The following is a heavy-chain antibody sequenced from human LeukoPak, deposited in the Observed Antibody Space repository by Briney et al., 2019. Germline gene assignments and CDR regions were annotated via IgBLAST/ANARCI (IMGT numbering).Heavy chain of an antibody. V-gene: IGHV3-23*01. D-gene: IGHD2-15*01. Sequence: PGGSLRLSCAASGFTFNNYAMSWVRQPPGKGRGWVLAIRGSGGAATYADSVQSRFTISRDNSENTLYLQMSSLRAEDTAVYYCAKDRECSGGACYRYFDYWGQGTLVTISS. CDR2: IRGSGGAA. CDR1: GFTFNNYA. CDR3: AKDRECSGGACYRYFDY. J-gene: IGHJ4*02.